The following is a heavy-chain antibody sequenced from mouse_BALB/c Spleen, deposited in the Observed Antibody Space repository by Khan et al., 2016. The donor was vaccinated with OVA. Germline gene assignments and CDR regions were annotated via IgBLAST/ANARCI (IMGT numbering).Heavy chain of an antibody. V-gene: IGHV1-7*01. CDR1: GYTFTSYW. J-gene: IGHJ2*01. CDR3: ARDRIDY. Sequence: QIQLVQSGAELAKPGASVKMSCKASGYTFTSYWMHWIQQRPGQGLEWIGYINPTSGYTDYNQKFKDKATLTADKSSSTAYMQLSSLTSDYSAVYYCARDRIDYWGQGTTLTVSS. CDR2: INPTSGYT.